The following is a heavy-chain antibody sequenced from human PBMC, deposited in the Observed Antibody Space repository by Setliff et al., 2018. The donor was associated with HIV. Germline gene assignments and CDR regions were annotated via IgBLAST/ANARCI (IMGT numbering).Heavy chain of an antibody. CDR3: ARWGGPPTRFAGSYFDY. V-gene: IGHV3-48*04. Sequence: PGGSLRLSCEASGFTFSSYGMSWVRQAPGKGLEWVSSTSPSGATTHYGDSVKGRFTISRDNAKNSLYLQMNSLRAEDTAVYYCARWGGPPTRFAGSYFDYWGQGTLVTVS. D-gene: IGHD3-10*01. CDR1: GFTFSSYG. J-gene: IGHJ4*02. CDR2: TSPSGATT.